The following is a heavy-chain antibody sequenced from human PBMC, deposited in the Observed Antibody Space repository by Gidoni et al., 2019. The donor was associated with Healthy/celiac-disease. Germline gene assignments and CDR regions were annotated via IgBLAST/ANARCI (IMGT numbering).Heavy chain of an antibody. J-gene: IGHJ6*02. Sequence: QVQLQESGPGLVKPSQTLSLTCTVSGGSISSGGYYWSWIRQQPGKGLEWIGYIYYSGSTYYNPSLKSRVTISVDTSKNQFSLKLSSVTAADTAVYYCARQDIVVVPAALRYYYGMDVWGQGTTVTVSS. V-gene: IGHV4-31*03. CDR1: GGSISSGGYY. CDR2: IYYSGST. CDR3: ARQDIVVVPAALRYYYGMDV. D-gene: IGHD2-2*02.